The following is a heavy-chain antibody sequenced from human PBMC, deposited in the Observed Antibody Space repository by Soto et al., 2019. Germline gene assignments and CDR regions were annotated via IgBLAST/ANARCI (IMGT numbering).Heavy chain of an antibody. CDR2: IYWDEVQ. V-gene: IGHV2-5*02. CDR3: AHSPCSGGACYLFDY. Sequence: QITLRESGPTLVKPTQTLTLTCTISGFSLSTSGVGVGWIRQPPGKSLEWLALIYWDEVQRYSPSLKTRLTITKDTSRSQVVLTMTNMDPVDTATYYCAHSPCSGGACYLFDYWGQGTLVTVSS. CDR1: GFSLSTSGVG. J-gene: IGHJ4*02. D-gene: IGHD2-15*01.